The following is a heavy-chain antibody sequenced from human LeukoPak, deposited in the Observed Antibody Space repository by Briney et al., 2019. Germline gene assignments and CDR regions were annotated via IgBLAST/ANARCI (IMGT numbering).Heavy chain of an antibody. CDR3: SGGGFGGYGGLDY. J-gene: IGHJ4*02. V-gene: IGHV4-59*01. CDR2: IYYSGST. D-gene: IGHD5-12*01. Sequence: KTSETLSLTCTVSGGSISSYYWSWIRQPPGKGLEWIGYIYYSGSTNYNPSLKSRVTISVDTSKNQFSLKLSSVTAADTAVYYGSGGGFGGYGGLDYWGQGTLVTVSS. CDR1: GGSISSYY.